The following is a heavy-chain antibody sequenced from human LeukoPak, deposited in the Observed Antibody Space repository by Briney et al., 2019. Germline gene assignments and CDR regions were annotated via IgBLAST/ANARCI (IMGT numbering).Heavy chain of an antibody. V-gene: IGHV3-21*01. Sequence: GGSLGLSCAASGFIFTSYSMNWVRQAPGQGLDWVSSITSRSSYIYYADSVKGRFTISRDNAKNSLYLQINSLRAEDTAVYYCARVGSSSWYIDYWGQGTLVTVSS. CDR3: ARVGSSSWYIDY. J-gene: IGHJ4*02. D-gene: IGHD6-13*01. CDR2: ITSRSSYI. CDR1: GFIFTSYS.